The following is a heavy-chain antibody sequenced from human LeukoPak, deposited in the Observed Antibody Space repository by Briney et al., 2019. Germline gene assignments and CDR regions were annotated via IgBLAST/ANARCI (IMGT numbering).Heavy chain of an antibody. CDR1: GFTFSSYA. CDR3: ARGFGVVVVAATKGKYNWFDP. CDR2: ISYDGSNK. J-gene: IGHJ5*02. V-gene: IGHV3-30*04. Sequence: PGGSLRLSCAASGFTFSSYAMHWVRQAPGKGLEWVAVISYDGSNKYYADSVKGRFTISRDNSKNTLYPQMNSLRAEDTPLYYCARGFGVVVVAATKGKYNWFDPWGQGTLVTVSS. D-gene: IGHD2-15*01.